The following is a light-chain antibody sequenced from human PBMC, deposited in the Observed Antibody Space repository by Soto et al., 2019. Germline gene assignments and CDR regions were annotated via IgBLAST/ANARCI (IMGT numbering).Light chain of an antibody. CDR2: DDS. Sequence: YEPTQSRPVSAAPGQTVSITCGGYNIGRKSVHWYQQKPGQAPVLVVYDDSDRRSGITERCSCYNSGNTATLTITRVEAGDEADYPCLVWDRRSEHHVFGTRTKVTVL. CDR1: NIGRKS. CDR3: LVWDRRSEHHV. J-gene: IGLJ1*01. V-gene: IGLV3-21*02.